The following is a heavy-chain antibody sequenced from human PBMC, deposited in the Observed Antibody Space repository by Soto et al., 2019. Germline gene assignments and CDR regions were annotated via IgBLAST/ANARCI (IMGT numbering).Heavy chain of an antibody. CDR1: GGSVSIGNHF. D-gene: IGHD2-15*01. Sequence: QVKLQEAGPGLVKPSQTLSLTCIVSGGSVSIGNHFWSWIRQPPGKGLEWIGYIFYSGTAHYNSSLKSRVTISIDTSKNQFSLNLSSVTAADTAMYYCAREVITPVHQGADDAFDLWGQGTMVTVSS. CDR2: IFYSGTA. V-gene: IGHV4-30-4*01. J-gene: IGHJ3*01. CDR3: AREVITPVHQGADDAFDL.